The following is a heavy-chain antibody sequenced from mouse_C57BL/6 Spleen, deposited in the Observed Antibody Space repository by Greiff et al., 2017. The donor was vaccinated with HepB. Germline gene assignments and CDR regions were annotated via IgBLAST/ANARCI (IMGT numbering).Heavy chain of an antibody. Sequence: VKLMESGPELVKPGASVKISCKASGYAFSSSWMNWVKQRPGKGLEWIGRIYPGDGDTNYNGKFKGKATLTADKSSSTAYMQLSSLTSEDSAVYFCAVLFITTVVADYWGQGTTLTVSS. CDR3: AVLFITTVVADY. CDR2: IYPGDGDT. D-gene: IGHD1-1*01. J-gene: IGHJ2*01. CDR1: GYAFSSSW. V-gene: IGHV1-82*01.